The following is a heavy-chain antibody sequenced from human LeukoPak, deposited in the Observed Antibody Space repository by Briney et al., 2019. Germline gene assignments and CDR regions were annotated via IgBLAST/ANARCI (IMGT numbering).Heavy chain of an antibody. V-gene: IGHV3-66*01. J-gene: IGHJ6*03. Sequence: GGSLRLSCAASGFTFSSYGMSWVRQAPGKGLEWVSVIYSGGSTYYADSVKGRFTISRDNAKNSMYLQMHSLRAEDTAVYYCARTGDYDFWSDYHFYYYYYMDVWGKGTTVTVSS. CDR1: GFTFSSYG. CDR3: ARTGDYDFWSDYHFYYYYYMDV. D-gene: IGHD3-3*01. CDR2: IYSGGST.